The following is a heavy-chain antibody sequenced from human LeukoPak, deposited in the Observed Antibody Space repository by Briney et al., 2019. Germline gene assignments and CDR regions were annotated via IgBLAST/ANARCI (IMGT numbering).Heavy chain of an antibody. CDR2: IYSGGRT. CDR3: ARESNGGYYLSY. D-gene: IGHD3-22*01. CDR1: GFTVSSNY. J-gene: IGHJ4*02. V-gene: IGHV3-66*01. Sequence: GGSLRLSCAASGFTVSSNYMSWVRQAPGKGLEWVSVIYSGGRTYDADSVKGRFTISRDNSKNTVYLQMNSLRAEDTAVYYCARESNGGYYLSYWGQGTLVTVSS.